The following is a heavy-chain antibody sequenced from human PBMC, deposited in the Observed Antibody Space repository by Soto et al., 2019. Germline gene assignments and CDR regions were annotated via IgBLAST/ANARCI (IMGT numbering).Heavy chain of an antibody. V-gene: IGHV3-7*01. CDR3: AKGLRIAVAGTDYFDS. D-gene: IGHD6-19*01. Sequence: GGSLRLSCAASGFTFSSYWMSWVRQAPGKGLEWVANIKQDGSEKYYVDSVKGRFTISRDNSKNTLYLQMNSLRAEDTAVYYCAKGLRIAVAGTDYFDSWGQGTLVTVSS. J-gene: IGHJ4*02. CDR1: GFTFSSYW. CDR2: IKQDGSEK.